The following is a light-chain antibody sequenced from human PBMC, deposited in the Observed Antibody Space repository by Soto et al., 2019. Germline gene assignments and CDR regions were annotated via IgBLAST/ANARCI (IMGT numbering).Light chain of an antibody. J-gene: IGKJ2*01. CDR1: RSFASSY. V-gene: IGKV3-20*01. CDR2: AAS. Sequence: EIVLTQSPVTLSLSPGERATLSCRASRSFASSYLGWYQQKPGQAPRLLIYAASTRATGIPDRFSCSGYATDFNLTISRLEPEDSAVYYCQHYDSAPPYTFGPGTKLEIK. CDR3: QHYDSAPPYT.